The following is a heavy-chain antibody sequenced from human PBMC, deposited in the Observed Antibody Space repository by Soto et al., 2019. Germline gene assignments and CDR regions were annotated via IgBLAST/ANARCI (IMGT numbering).Heavy chain of an antibody. CDR3: ATSYGSGSQASDY. CDR2: TNPILSMS. CDR1: GDTFNFYT. D-gene: IGHD3-10*01. V-gene: IGHV1-69*02. Sequence: QVHLVQSGAELKKPGSSVRVSCKASGDTFNFYTINWMRQAPGLGLEWMGRTNPILSMSNSALKFQGRLSISADKSTSTAYMDLRSLRSDDTAVYYCATSYGSGSQASDYWGQGALVTVSS. J-gene: IGHJ4*02.